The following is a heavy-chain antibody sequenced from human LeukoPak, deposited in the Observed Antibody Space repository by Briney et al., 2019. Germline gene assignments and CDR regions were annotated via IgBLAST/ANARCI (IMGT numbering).Heavy chain of an antibody. J-gene: IGHJ3*02. CDR1: GFTFSGHN. CDR2: VSISSGTI. V-gene: IGHV3-48*04. Sequence: GGSLRLSCAASGFTFSGHNMNWVRQAPGKGLEWISFVSISSGTIYYADSVKGRFTISRDNAKNSLYLQMNSLRAEDTAVYYCARGAIGDAFDIWGQGTMVTVSS. CDR3: ARGAIGDAFDI.